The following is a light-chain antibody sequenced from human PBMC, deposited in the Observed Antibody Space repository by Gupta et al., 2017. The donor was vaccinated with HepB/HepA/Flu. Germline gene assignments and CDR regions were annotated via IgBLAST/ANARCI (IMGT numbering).Light chain of an antibody. CDR2: DVS. V-gene: IGLV2-14*03. CDR3: GSYTTTSTLV. CDR1: SGDVGGYDY. J-gene: IGLJ2*01. Sequence: QSALTQPASVSGSPGQSITISCTGTSGDVGGYDYVSWYQHHPGKAPKLMIYDVSNRPSGVSNRFSGSKSGNTASLTISGLQAEDEANYYCGSYTTTSTLVFGGGTKLTVL.